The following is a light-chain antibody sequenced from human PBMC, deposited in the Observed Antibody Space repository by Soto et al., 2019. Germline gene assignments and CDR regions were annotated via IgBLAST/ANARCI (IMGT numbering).Light chain of an antibody. CDR2: GAS. J-gene: IGKJ4*01. CDR3: QQYNKWPPLT. CDR1: QSVSRN. V-gene: IGKV3-15*01. Sequence: EIVMTQSPATLSVSPGERATVSCRASQSVSRNLAWYQQKPGQAPRLLIYGASSMATGIPVRFSGSGSGTEFTLTISSLQSEDFAVYYCQQYNKWPPLTFGGGTKVEIK.